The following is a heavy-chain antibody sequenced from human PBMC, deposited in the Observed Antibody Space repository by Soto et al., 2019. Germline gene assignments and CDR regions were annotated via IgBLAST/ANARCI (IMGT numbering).Heavy chain of an antibody. J-gene: IGHJ2*01. CDR3: AREIMPLTNDWYFDL. CDR2: IYYSGST. Sequence: SETLSLTCTVSGGSISSYYWSWIRQPPGKGLEWIGYIYYSGSTNYNPSLKSRLTISVDTSKNQFSLRLSSVTAADTVVYYCAREIMPLTNDWYFDLWGRGTLVTVSS. D-gene: IGHD2-8*01. V-gene: IGHV4-59*12. CDR1: GGSISSYY.